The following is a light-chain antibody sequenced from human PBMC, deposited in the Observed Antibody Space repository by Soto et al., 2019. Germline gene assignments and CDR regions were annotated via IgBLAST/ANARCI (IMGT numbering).Light chain of an antibody. V-gene: IGLV2-8*01. CDR2: AVS. CDR1: SSDVGGYNY. J-gene: IGLJ2*01. Sequence: QSALTQPPSASGSPGQSVTISCTGTSSDVGGYNYVSWYQQHPGKAPKLMIYAVSQRPSGVPDRFSGSKSGNTASLTVSGLQADDEADSYCSSYAGSNKVFGGGTKLTVL. CDR3: SSYAGSNKV.